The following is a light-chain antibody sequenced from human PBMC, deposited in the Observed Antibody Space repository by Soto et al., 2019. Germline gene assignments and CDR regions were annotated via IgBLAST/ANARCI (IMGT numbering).Light chain of an antibody. CDR3: LQGAHWPWT. CDR2: KVS. V-gene: IGKV2-30*01. CDR1: QSLVSSDGNTY. Sequence: EVLMTQSPLSLPVTLGQPASISCRSSQSLVSSDGNTYLNWYQQRPGQSPRRLIYKVSNRDSGVPDRVSGSGSGTDFTLKISRVEAEDVGVYYCLQGAHWPWTFGEGTKVDI. J-gene: IGKJ1*01.